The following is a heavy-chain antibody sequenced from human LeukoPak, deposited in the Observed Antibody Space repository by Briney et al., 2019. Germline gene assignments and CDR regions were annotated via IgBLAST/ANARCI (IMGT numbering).Heavy chain of an antibody. CDR2: FFYSGNT. CDR1: GVSLTTSGYY. CDR3: ARGGKSSWFANIYGS. J-gene: IGHJ5*02. D-gene: IGHD3-10*01. V-gene: IGHV4-39*07. Sequence: SETLSLTCTISGVSLTTSGYYWAWIRQSPGKGLEWIGTFFYSGNTDYNPSLKSRVSLSVDASKNQFSLNLTSVTAADTAMYFCARGGKSSWFANIYGSWGQGTPISVSS.